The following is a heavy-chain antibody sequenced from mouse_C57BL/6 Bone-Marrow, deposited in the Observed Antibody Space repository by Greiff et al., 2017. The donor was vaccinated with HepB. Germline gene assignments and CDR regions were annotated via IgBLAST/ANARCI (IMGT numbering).Heavy chain of an antibody. V-gene: IGHV1-72*01. CDR1: GYTFTSYW. Sequence: QVQLQQPGAELVKPGASVKLSCKASGYTFTSYWMHWVKQRPGRGLEWIGGIDPNSGGTKYNEKFKSKATLTVDKPSSTAYMQLSSLTSEDSAVYYCARRGPYDYEGFAYWGQGTLVTVSA. D-gene: IGHD2-4*01. J-gene: IGHJ3*01. CDR3: ARRGPYDYEGFAY. CDR2: IDPNSGGT.